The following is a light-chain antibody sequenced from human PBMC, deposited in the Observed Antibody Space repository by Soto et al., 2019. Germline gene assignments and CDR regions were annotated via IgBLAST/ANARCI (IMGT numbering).Light chain of an antibody. CDR1: QSLLHSNGYNY. Sequence: DIVLTQSPLSLSVTPGESASISCRSSQSLLHSNGYNYLDWYLQKPGQSPQLLIYLGSNRSSGVPDRFSGSGSGTDFTLKISRVEAEDVGVYYCMQALQTPYTFGQGTKVDIK. V-gene: IGKV2-28*01. J-gene: IGKJ2*01. CDR2: LGS. CDR3: MQALQTPYT.